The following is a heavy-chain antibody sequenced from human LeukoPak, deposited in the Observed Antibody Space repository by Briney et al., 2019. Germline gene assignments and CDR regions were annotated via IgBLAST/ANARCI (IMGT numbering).Heavy chain of an antibody. CDR3: ARSYGDYPPRPFDY. J-gene: IGHJ4*02. D-gene: IGHD4-17*01. Sequence: SVKVSCTASGGTFSSYAISWVRQAPGQELEWMGGIIPIFGTANCAQKFQGRVTITADESTSTAYMELSSLRSEDTAVYYCARSYGDYPPRPFDYWGQGTLVTVSS. CDR2: IIPIFGTA. V-gene: IGHV1-69*01. CDR1: GGTFSSYA.